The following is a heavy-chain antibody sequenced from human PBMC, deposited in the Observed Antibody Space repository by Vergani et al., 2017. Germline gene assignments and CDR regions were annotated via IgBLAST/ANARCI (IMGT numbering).Heavy chain of an antibody. CDR1: GFTFSSYG. V-gene: IGHV3-33*01. CDR2: IWYDGSNK. D-gene: IGHD5-18*01. J-gene: IGHJ4*02. CDR3: ARDLDTAMVHIIDY. Sequence: QVQLVESGGGVVQPGRSLRLSCAASGFTFSSYGMHWVRQAPGKGLEWVAVIWYDGSNKYYADSVKGRVTISRDNSKNTLYLQMNSLRAEDTAVYYCARDLDTAMVHIIDYWGQGTLVTVSS.